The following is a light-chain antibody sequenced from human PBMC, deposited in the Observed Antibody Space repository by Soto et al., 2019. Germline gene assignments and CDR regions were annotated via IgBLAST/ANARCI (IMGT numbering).Light chain of an antibody. V-gene: IGLV2-14*01. CDR1: SSEVCDWNY. J-gene: IGLJ1*01. CDR3: GSYTSSTTLLV. CDR2: EVS. Sequence: QSVLTQPASVSGSPGQSTTISCTRTSSEVCDWNYVSWYQQHPGKAPRVMICEVSNRPSGGSDRYSGSNSGNTASLRISGLQPHDGLDYLCGSYTSSTTLLVFGGGTKGTAL.